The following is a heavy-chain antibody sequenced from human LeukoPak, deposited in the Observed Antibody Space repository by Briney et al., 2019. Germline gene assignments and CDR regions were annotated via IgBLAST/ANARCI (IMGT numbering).Heavy chain of an antibody. J-gene: IGHJ4*02. CDR2: IFYSGSA. Sequence: SETLSLTCTVCGGSISRFSYYWGWIRQPPGKGLEWIGSIFYSGSANYNPSLKSRVTISLDTSKNQFSLKLTSLTAADTAVYYCARATPPRSYEYGDSRSFDYWGQGTLVTVSS. CDR3: ARATPPRSYEYGDSRSFDY. V-gene: IGHV4-39*01. CDR1: GGSISRFSYY. D-gene: IGHD4-17*01.